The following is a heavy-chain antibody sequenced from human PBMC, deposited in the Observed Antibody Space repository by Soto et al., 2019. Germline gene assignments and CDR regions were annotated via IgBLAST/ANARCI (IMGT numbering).Heavy chain of an antibody. CDR2: IRRSNGST. Sequence: EVQLLESGGGLVQPGGSLRLSCAASGFSISTYAMSWVRQAPGKGLEWVSSIRRSNGSTNYADSVMGRFTISRDTSTNTQYLQTNSLRAEDTAVYYCVRDITKLGGVNAFDIWGQGTVVTVSS. D-gene: IGHD3-16*01. CDR1: GFSISTYA. J-gene: IGHJ3*02. V-gene: IGHV3-23*01. CDR3: VRDITKLGGVNAFDI.